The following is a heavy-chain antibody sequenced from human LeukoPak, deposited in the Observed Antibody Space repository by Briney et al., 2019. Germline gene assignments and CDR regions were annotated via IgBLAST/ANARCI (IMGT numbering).Heavy chain of an antibody. Sequence: SETLSLTCTVSGGSISSSSYYWGWIRQPPGKGLEWIGSIYYSGSTYYNPSLKSRVTISVDTSKNQFSLKLSSVTAADTALYFCARTHFDSLGWFDPWGQGIQVIVSS. V-gene: IGHV4-39*01. CDR2: IYYSGST. CDR3: ARTHFDSLGWFDP. J-gene: IGHJ5*02. CDR1: GGSISSSSYY. D-gene: IGHD3-9*01.